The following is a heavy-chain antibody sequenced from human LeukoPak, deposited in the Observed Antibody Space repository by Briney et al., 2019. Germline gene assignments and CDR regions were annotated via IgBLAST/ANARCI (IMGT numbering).Heavy chain of an antibody. CDR1: GFTFSTYW. J-gene: IGHJ4*02. V-gene: IGHV3-7*01. CDR2: IKQDGSEK. D-gene: IGHD2-2*01. Sequence: GGSLRLSCAASGFTFSTYWMSWVRQAPGKGLQWVANIKQDGSEKYYVDSVKGRFTISRDNAKNSLYLQMNSLRAEDTAVYYCARDPTSSVADYWGQGTLVTVSS. CDR3: ARDPTSSVADY.